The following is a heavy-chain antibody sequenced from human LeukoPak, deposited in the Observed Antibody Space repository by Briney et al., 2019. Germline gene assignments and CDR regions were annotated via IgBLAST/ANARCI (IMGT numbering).Heavy chain of an antibody. D-gene: IGHD6-13*01. CDR1: GYTLTELS. V-gene: IGHV1-24*01. Sequence: ASVKVSCKVSGYTLTELSMHWVRQAPGKGLEWMGGFDPEDGETIYAQKFQGRVTMTEDTSTDTAYMELSSLRSEDTAVYYCATSLGVVAAAAYNYYGMDVWGKGTTVTVSS. CDR2: FDPEDGET. CDR3: ATSLGVVAAAAYNYYGMDV. J-gene: IGHJ6*04.